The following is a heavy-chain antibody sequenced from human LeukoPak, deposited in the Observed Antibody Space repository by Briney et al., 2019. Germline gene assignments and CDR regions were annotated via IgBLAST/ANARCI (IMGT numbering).Heavy chain of an antibody. CDR3: ARGFRAKIGEDY. V-gene: IGHV3-30*02. CDR1: GFTFSSYG. CDR2: IRYDGSNK. D-gene: IGHD3-10*01. J-gene: IGHJ4*02. Sequence: PGGSLRLSCAASGFTFSSYGMHWVRQAPGKGLEWVAFIRYDGSNKYYADSVKGRFTISRDNSKNTLYLQMNSLRAEDTAVYYCARGFRAKIGEDYWGQGTLVTVSS.